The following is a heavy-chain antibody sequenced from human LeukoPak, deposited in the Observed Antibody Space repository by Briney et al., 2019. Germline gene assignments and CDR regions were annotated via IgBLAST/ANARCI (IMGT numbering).Heavy chain of an antibody. CDR3: ARVSYCSSTSCYSDYYYYGMDV. D-gene: IGHD2-2*01. V-gene: IGHV1-18*01. J-gene: IGHJ6*02. CDR2: VSAYNGNT. CDR1: GYTFTSYG. Sequence: ASVKVSCKASGYTFTSYGISWVRQAPGQGLEWMGWVSAYNGNTNYAQKLQGRVTMTTDTSTSTAYMELRSLRSDDTAVYYCARVSYCSSTSCYSDYYYYGMDVWGQGTTVTVSS.